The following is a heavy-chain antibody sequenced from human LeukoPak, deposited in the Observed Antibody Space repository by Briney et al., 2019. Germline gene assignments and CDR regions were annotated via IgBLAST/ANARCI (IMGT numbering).Heavy chain of an antibody. CDR2: IYYSGST. D-gene: IGHD3-10*01. V-gene: IGHV4-39*07. J-gene: IGHJ3*02. CDR3: ARMAPITMVRGVQSNAFDI. CDR1: GGSISSSSYY. Sequence: SETLSLTCTVSGGSISSSSYYWGWIRQPPGKGLEWIVSIYYSGSTYYNPSLKSRVTISVDTSKNQFSLKLSSVTAADTAVYYCARMAPITMVRGVQSNAFDIWGQGTMVTVSS.